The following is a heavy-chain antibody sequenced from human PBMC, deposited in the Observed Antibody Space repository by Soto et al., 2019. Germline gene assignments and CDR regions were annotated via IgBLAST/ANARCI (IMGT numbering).Heavy chain of an antibody. J-gene: IGHJ3*02. D-gene: IGHD2-15*01. CDR1: GVSFSGYY. CDR3: ARKGRGGAFDI. CDR2: INHSGST. V-gene: IGHV4-34*01. Sequence: PSETLSLTCAVYGVSFSGYYWTWIRQPPGTGLEWIGEINHSGSTNYNPSLKSRVTISVDTSKNQFSLKLTSVTAADTAVYYCARKGRGGAFDIWGQGTMVTVSS.